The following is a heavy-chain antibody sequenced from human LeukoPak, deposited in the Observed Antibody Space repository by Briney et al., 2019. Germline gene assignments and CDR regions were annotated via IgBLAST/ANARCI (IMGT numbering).Heavy chain of an antibody. CDR1: GFTFNRSW. Sequence: HPGGSLRLSCAASGFTFNRSWMNWVRQAPGKGLEWVANMDPSGSQKRYVDSVKGRFIISKDNPGASLYLDMYSLRAEDTAIYYCARGGAARPDYWGQGTLVTVSS. V-gene: IGHV3-7*01. CDR3: ARGGAARPDY. J-gene: IGHJ4*02. CDR2: MDPSGSQK. D-gene: IGHD6-6*01.